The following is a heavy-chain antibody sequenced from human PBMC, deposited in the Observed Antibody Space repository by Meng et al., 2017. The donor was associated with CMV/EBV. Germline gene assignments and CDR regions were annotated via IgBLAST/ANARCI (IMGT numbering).Heavy chain of an antibody. D-gene: IGHD2-2*01. CDR2: ISSSSSYI. CDR1: GFTFSSYS. CDR3: ARADAIVVVPAAILDYYYGMDV. V-gene: IGHV3-21*01. J-gene: IGHJ6*02. Sequence: GESLKISCAASGFTFSSYSMNWVRQAPGKGLEWVSSISSSSSYIYYADSVKCRFTISRDNAKNSLYLQMNSLRAEDTAVYYCARADAIVVVPAAILDYYYGMDVWGQGTTVTVSS.